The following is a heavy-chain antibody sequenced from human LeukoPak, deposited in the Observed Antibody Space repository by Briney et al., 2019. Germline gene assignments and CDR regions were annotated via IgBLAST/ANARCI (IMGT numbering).Heavy chain of an antibody. CDR3: ARGYSYGYVKGAFDI. CDR2: ISAYNGNT. J-gene: IGHJ3*02. Sequence: GASVKVSCKASGYTLTSYGISWVRQAPGQGLEWMGWISAYNGNTNYAQKLQGRVTMTTDTSTSTAYMELRSLRSDDTAVYYCARGYSYGYVKGAFDIWGQGTMVTVSS. V-gene: IGHV1-18*04. CDR1: GYTLTSYG. D-gene: IGHD5-18*01.